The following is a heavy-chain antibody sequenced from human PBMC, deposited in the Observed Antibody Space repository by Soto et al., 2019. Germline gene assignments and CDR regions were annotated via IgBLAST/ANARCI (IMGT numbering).Heavy chain of an antibody. V-gene: IGHV4-30-4*01. CDR1: GGYIKSVYYY. CDR3: SWGPKIVIFYLCGKGYPVIGYDGM. J-gene: IGHJ6*01. Sequence: ILTNTYTGTGGYIKSVYYYWSWIRQPPGKGLEWIGYIYYSGSTYYNPSLKSRVTISVDTSKNQFSLKLSSVTAADTAVYYCSWGPKIVIFYLCGKGYPVIGYDGM. CDR2: IYYSGST. D-gene: IGHD3-16*02.